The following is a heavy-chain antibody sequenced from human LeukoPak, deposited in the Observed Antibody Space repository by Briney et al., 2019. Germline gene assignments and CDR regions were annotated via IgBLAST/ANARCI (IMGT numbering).Heavy chain of an antibody. J-gene: IGHJ4*02. CDR3: ARSYYYDETKTPAYLDY. D-gene: IGHD3-22*01. CDR1: GYAFTSYG. CDR2: ISAYNGNT. V-gene: IGHV1-18*01. Sequence: ASVTVSCKASGYAFTSYGISWVRQAPGQGLEWMGWISAYNGNTNYAQKPQGRVTMTTDTSTSTAYMELRSLRSDDTAVYYCARSYYYDETKTPAYLDYWGQGILVIVSS.